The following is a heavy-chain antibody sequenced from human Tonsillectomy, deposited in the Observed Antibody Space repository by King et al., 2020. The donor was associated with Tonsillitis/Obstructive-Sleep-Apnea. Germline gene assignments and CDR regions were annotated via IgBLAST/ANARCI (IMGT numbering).Heavy chain of an antibody. CDR3: AATITIFGVVPHNDAFDI. CDR1: GYTFTSYG. J-gene: IGHJ3*02. Sequence: QLVQSGAEVKKPGASVKVSCKASGYTFTSYGISWVRQAPGQGLEWMGWISAYNGNTNYAQKLQGRVTMTTDTSTSTAYMELRSLRSDDTAVYYCAATITIFGVVPHNDAFDIWGQGTMVTVSS. D-gene: IGHD3-3*01. CDR2: ISAYNGNT. V-gene: IGHV1-18*01.